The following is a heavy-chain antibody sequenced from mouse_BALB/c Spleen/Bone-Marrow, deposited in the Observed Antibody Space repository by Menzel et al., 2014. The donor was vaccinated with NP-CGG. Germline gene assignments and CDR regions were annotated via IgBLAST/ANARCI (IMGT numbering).Heavy chain of an antibody. V-gene: IGHV1S45*01. CDR1: GYTFTDXY. J-gene: IGHJ1*01. D-gene: IGHD1-1*01. CDR3: ARKSYYGSSYGYFDV. Sequence: QLQQSGPELVKPGASVKMSCKASGYTFTDXYXKWVXQSXXXXXXWXXXINXXXGDTFYNQKFKGKATLTVDKSSSTAYMQLNSLTSEDSAVYYCARKSYYGSSYGYFDVWGAGTTVTVSS. CDR2: INXXXGDT.